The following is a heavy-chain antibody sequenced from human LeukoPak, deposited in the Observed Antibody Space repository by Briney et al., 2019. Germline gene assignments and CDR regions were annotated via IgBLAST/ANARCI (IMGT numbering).Heavy chain of an antibody. J-gene: IGHJ5*02. CDR1: GGSISSSSYY. Sequence: SETLSLTCTVSGGSISSSSYYWGWIRQPPGKGLEWVGSIYYSGSTYYNPSLKSRVTISVDTSKNQFSLKLSSVTAADTAVYYCARGRGHSYGYSNNWFDPWGQGTLVTVSS. CDR3: ARGRGHSYGYSNNWFDP. V-gene: IGHV4-39*07. D-gene: IGHD5-18*01. CDR2: IYYSGST.